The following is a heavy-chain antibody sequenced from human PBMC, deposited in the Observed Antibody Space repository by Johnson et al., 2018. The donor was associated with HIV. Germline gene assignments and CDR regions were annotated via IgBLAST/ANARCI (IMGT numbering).Heavy chain of an antibody. Sequence: QMQLVESGGGVVQSGGSLRLSCAASGFTFSSYGIHWVRQAPGKGLEWVAFIRYDGSNKYYADSVEGRFTISRDNSKNTLYLQMNSLRAEDTAVYYCASALCTWGAFDIWGQGTMVTVSS. CDR2: IRYDGSNK. CDR1: GFTFSSYG. CDR3: ASALCTWGAFDI. D-gene: IGHD2-8*01. V-gene: IGHV3-30*02. J-gene: IGHJ3*02.